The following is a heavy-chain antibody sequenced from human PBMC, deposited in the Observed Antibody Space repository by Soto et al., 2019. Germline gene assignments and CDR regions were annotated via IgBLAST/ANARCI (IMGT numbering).Heavy chain of an antibody. CDR2: TYYRSKWYN. Sequence: PSQTLSLTCAISGDSVSSNSAAWNWIRQSPSRGLEWLGRTYYRSKWYNDYAVSVKSRVTISVDTSTNRFSLRLRSVSAADTSVYYCARAQSFEFHNWFDPWGQGTLVTVSS. CDR1: GDSVSSNSAA. V-gene: IGHV6-1*01. J-gene: IGHJ5*02. D-gene: IGHD3-10*01. CDR3: ARAQSFEFHNWFDP.